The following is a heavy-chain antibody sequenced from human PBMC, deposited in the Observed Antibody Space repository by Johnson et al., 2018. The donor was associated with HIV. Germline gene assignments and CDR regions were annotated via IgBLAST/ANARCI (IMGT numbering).Heavy chain of an antibody. V-gene: IGHV3-15*01. D-gene: IGHD1-26*01. Sequence: VQLVESGGGLVQPGGSLRLSCAASGFTFSSYWMSWVRQAPGKGLEWVGRIKSKTDGGTTDYAAPVKGRFTISRDDSKNTLYLQMNSLKTEDTAVYYCARDWEGYAFDIWGQGTMVTVSS. CDR1: GFTFSSYW. J-gene: IGHJ3*02. CDR2: IKSKTDGGTT. CDR3: ARDWEGYAFDI.